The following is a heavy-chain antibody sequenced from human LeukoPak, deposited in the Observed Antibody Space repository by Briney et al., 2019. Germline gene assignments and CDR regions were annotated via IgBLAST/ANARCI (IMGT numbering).Heavy chain of an antibody. CDR3: AKQSAGSAAWYSLHYDF. D-gene: IGHD6-13*01. Sequence: GGSLRLFCAASGFTLSSYAMTWVRQAPGRGLEWVSSVDGGGGGTYYADSVKGRFTISRDNSKDTLYLQMNGLRAEDTAVYFCAKQSAGSAAWYSLHYDFWGQGTLVTVSS. V-gene: IGHV3-23*01. CDR2: VDGGGGGT. J-gene: IGHJ4*02. CDR1: GFTLSSYA.